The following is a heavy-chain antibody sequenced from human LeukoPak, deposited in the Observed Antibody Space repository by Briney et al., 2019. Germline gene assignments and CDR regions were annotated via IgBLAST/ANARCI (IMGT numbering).Heavy chain of an antibody. Sequence: PGESLKISCKGSGYSFTTYWIGWVRQMPGKGLEWMGIIYPGDSDTRYSPSFQGQVTISADKSISTAYLQWSSLKALDTAMYYCARGGGGYCSGGSCYFLKYWGQGTLVTVSS. CDR1: GYSFTTYW. J-gene: IGHJ4*02. V-gene: IGHV5-51*01. D-gene: IGHD2-15*01. CDR2: IYPGDSDT. CDR3: ARGGGGYCSGGSCYFLKY.